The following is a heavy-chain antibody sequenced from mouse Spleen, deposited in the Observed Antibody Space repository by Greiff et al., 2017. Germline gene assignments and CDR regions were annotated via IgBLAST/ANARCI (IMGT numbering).Heavy chain of an antibody. CDR2: IDPSDSYT. V-gene: IGHV1-69*01. CDR3: ARRGYRYDLDY. Sequence: QVQLQQPGAELVMPGASVKLSCKASGYTFTSYWMHWVKQRPGQGLEWIGEIDPSDSYTNYNQKFKGKATLTVDKSSSTAYMQLSSLTSEDSAVYYCARRGYRYDLDYWGQGTTLTVSS. D-gene: IGHD2-14*01. CDR1: GYTFTSYW. J-gene: IGHJ2*01.